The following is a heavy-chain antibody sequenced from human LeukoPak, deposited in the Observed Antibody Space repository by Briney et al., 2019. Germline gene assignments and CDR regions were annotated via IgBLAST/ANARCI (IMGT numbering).Heavy chain of an antibody. CDR1: GYTFTGYY. CDR2: INAKSGGT. J-gene: IGHJ3*02. V-gene: IGHV1-2*02. CDR3: ASLKNYYDSSGYLVTDAFDI. D-gene: IGHD3-22*01. Sequence: GASVKVSCKASGYTFTGYYMHWVRQAPGQGLEWMGWINAKSGGTNYAQKLQGRVTMTTDTSTSTAYMELRSLKSDDTAVYYCASLKNYYDSSGYLVTDAFDIWGQGTMVTVSS.